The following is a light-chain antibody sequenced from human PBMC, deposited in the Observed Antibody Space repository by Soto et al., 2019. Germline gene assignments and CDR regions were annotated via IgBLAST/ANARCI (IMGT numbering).Light chain of an antibody. V-gene: IGKV2-28*01. J-gene: IGKJ1*01. CDR3: MQALETPGT. Sequence: DIVMTQSPLSLPVTPGEPASISCRSSQSLLDSVGYTYLDWYLQKPGQSPQLLIYLGSNRASGVPDRFSGSGSRTDFTLKISRVEAEDVGVYYCMQALETPGTVGQGTKVEIK. CDR1: QSLLDSVGYTY. CDR2: LGS.